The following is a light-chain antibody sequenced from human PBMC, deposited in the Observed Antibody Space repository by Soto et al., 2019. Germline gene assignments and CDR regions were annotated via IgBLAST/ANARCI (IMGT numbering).Light chain of an antibody. Sequence: QSVLTQPVSVSGSPGQSITISCTGTSSDIGSYHYVSWYQQHPGRAPQLLISDVTYRPSGVSDRFSATKSGNTASLTISRLQAEDEANYYCSSCTGSSTIFGGGTQLTVL. CDR3: SSCTGSSTI. J-gene: IGLJ2*01. CDR2: DVT. V-gene: IGLV2-14*03. CDR1: SSDIGSYHY.